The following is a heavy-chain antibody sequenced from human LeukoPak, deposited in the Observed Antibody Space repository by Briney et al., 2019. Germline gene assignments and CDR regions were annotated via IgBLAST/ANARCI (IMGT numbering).Heavy chain of an antibody. Sequence: ASVKVSCKTSGYTFTGYHMHWVRQAPGQGLEGMGWINPNSGGTNYAQKFQGRVTMTRDTSISTAYMALSRLRSDDTAVYDCARGGIVGAAYNWFAPWGQGTLVTVSS. J-gene: IGHJ5*02. CDR3: ARGGIVGAAYNWFAP. D-gene: IGHD1-26*01. CDR2: INPNSGGT. V-gene: IGHV1-2*02. CDR1: GYTFTGYH.